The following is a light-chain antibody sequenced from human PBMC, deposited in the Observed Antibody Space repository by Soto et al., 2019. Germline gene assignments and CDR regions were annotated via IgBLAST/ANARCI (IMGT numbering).Light chain of an antibody. Sequence: QSVLNQPASVYGSPGQSITISCTGTSSDVGGYNYVSWYQQHPGKAPKLMMYDVSNRPSGVSNRFSGSKSGNTASLTISGLQAEDEADYYCSSYTSSSTSFGTGTKVIVL. V-gene: IGLV2-14*01. J-gene: IGLJ1*01. CDR2: DVS. CDR3: SSYTSSSTS. CDR1: SSDVGGYNY.